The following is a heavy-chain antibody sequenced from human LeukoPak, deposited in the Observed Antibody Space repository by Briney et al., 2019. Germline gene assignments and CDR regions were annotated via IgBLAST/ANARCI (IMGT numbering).Heavy chain of an antibody. D-gene: IGHD6-6*01. CDR1: GGSISSGSYY. Sequence: SETLSLTCTVSGGSISSGSYYWSWIRQPPGKGLEWIGQITHSGITNYNPSLKSRVTISVDTSKNHFSLKLSSVTAADTAVYYCARGFPYSRSPQEAFDIWGQGTMVTVSS. V-gene: IGHV4-39*02. J-gene: IGHJ3*02. CDR3: ARGFPYSRSPQEAFDI. CDR2: ITHSGIT.